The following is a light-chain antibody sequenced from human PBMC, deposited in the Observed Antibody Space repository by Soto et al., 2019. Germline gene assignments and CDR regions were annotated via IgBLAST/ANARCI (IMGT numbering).Light chain of an antibody. Sequence: EIVLTQSPGTLSLSPGERATLSCRASQSVSSNYLAWYQHKPGQAPRLLIYGVSSRAPGIPDRFSGSGSGTDYTLTISRLEAEDFAVYYCQQYAGSPGFTFGQGTKLEI. CDR3: QQYAGSPGFT. CDR1: QSVSSNY. V-gene: IGKV3-20*01. J-gene: IGKJ2*01. CDR2: GVS.